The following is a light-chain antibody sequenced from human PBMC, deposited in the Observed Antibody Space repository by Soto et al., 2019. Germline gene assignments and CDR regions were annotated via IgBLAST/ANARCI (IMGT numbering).Light chain of an antibody. Sequence: AIQITQPPYSLSASVGDRVTITCRASQGIRNDLGWYQQKPGKAPELLIYAASTLQSGVPSRFSGSGSGTDFTLTISCLQSEDFATYYCQQYYSFLPVTFGQGTKVDI. CDR2: AAS. CDR1: QGIRND. J-gene: IGKJ1*01. CDR3: QQYYSFLPVT. V-gene: IGKV1-6*01.